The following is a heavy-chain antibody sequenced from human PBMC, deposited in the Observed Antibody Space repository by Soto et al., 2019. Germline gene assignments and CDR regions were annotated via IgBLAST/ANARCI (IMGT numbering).Heavy chain of an antibody. CDR1: GYTFSSYA. CDR3: ARGGGRYYYDSSGYRFGDAFDI. D-gene: IGHD3-22*01. V-gene: IGHV1-69*13. Sequence: SVKVSCKASGYTFSSYAISWVRQAPGQGLEWMGGIIPIFGTANYAQKFQGRVTITADESTSTAYMELSSLRSEDTAVYYCARGGGRYYYDSSGYRFGDAFDIWGQGTMVTVSS. J-gene: IGHJ3*02. CDR2: IIPIFGTA.